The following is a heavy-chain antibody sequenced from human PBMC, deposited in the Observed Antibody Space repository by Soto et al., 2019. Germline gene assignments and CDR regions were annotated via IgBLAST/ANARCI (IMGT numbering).Heavy chain of an antibody. V-gene: IGHV1-46*01. J-gene: IGHJ5*02. CDR2: INPSGGST. Sequence: QVQLVQSGAEVKKPGASVKVSCKASGYTFTSYYMHWVRQAPGQGLEWMGIINPSGGSTSYAQKFQGRVTMTRDTSTSTVYMELSSLRSEDTAVYYCARAPAAVIATYNWFDPWGQGTLVTVSS. CDR3: ARAPAAVIATYNWFDP. D-gene: IGHD2-21*01. CDR1: GYTFTSYY.